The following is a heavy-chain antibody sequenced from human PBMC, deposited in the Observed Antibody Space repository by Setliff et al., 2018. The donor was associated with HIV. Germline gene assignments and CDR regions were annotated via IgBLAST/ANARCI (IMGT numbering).Heavy chain of an antibody. CDR2: ISPDGRST. CDR1: RFDFNNYW. D-gene: IGHD3-22*01. Sequence: PGGSLRLSCAASRFDFNNYWMCWVRQAPGKGLEWVGRISPDGRSTTHADAVKGRFTISRDNAKNTLYLHMNSLRAEDTSVYHCALVGGITVPPDGFDIWGQGTMVTVSS. V-gene: IGHV3-74*01. J-gene: IGHJ3*02. CDR3: ALVGGITVPPDGFDI.